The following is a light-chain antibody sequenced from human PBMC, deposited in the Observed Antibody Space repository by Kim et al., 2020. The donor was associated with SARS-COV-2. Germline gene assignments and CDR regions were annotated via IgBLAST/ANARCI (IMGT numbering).Light chain of an antibody. CDR1: NMGSKS. Sequence: AQRKTAGRTCGGNNMGSKSVHWYQQKPGQAPVLVIYYDSDRPSGVPERFSGSNSGNTATLAISRVEAGDEADYYCQVWDSSSDHWVFGGGTQLTVL. CDR3: QVWDSSSDHWV. J-gene: IGLJ3*02. V-gene: IGLV3-21*04. CDR2: YDS.